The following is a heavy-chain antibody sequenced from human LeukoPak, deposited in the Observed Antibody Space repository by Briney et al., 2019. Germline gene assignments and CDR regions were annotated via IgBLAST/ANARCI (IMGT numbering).Heavy chain of an antibody. CDR1: GFTFSDYW. J-gene: IGHJ4*02. V-gene: IGHV3-7*01. CDR2: TKQDGSQR. D-gene: IGHD6-6*01. Sequence: PGGSLRLSCTASGFTFSDYWMTWVRQARGKGPEWVANTKQDGSQRYYVDSVRGRFTISRDNAKNSLFLQMNGLRAEDTAVYYCARRGGSSSRRSPIDYWGQGTLVTVSS. CDR3: ARRGGSSSRRSPIDY.